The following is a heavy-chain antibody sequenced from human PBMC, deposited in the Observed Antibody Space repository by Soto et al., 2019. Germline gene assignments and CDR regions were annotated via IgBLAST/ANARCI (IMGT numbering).Heavy chain of an antibody. CDR2: INAGNGNT. J-gene: IGHJ6*02. Sequence: ASVKVSCKASGYTFTSYAMHWVRQAPGQRLEWMGWINAGNGNTKYSQKFQGRVTITRDTSASTAYMELSSLRSEDTAVYYCARALVAYSSSWYDYYYGMDVWGQGTTVTVSS. CDR3: ARALVAYSSSWYDYYYGMDV. V-gene: IGHV1-3*01. D-gene: IGHD6-13*01. CDR1: GYTFTSYA.